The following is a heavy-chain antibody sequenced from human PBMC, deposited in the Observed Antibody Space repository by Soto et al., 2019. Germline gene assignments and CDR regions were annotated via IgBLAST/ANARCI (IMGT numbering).Heavy chain of an antibody. V-gene: IGHV4-30-4*01. Sequence: SQTLSVTCTVAGNSRSSGDYHRSLVRQSPGKGLDWIGYIYYSGSAYYNPSLKSRPTISVDTSRNQFSLELTSVTAADTAVYYCARLYYYDTSGYLSFDYWGQGTLVTVSS. CDR2: IYYSGSA. D-gene: IGHD3-22*01. J-gene: IGHJ4*02. CDR1: GNSRSSGDYH. CDR3: ARLYYYDTSGYLSFDY.